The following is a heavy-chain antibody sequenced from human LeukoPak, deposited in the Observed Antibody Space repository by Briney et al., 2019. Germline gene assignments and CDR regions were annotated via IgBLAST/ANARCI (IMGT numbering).Heavy chain of an antibody. V-gene: IGHV3-23*01. CDR3: ARALVGDGSSIH. CDR1: GFTFTSYA. Sequence: PGGSLRLSCAASGFTFTSYAMSWVRQAPGKGLEWVSAISGSGGNTYYADSVKGRFTISRDNAKNSLYLQMDSLRAEDTAVYYCARALVGDGSSIHWGQGTLVTVSS. D-gene: IGHD2-15*01. CDR2: ISGSGGNT. J-gene: IGHJ4*02.